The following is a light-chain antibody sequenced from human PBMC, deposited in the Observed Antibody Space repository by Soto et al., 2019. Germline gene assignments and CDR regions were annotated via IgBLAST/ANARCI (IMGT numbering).Light chain of an antibody. CDR1: QIINNW. CDR2: DAS. J-gene: IGKJ1*01. V-gene: IGKV1-5*01. Sequence: DIQMTQSPSTLSASVGDRVTITCRTSQIINNWLALYQQKPGKAPKLLIYDASSLESGVPSSFSCSGSGTEITLPFRSLQPDDFAAYYCKQYNSWTFGEGTKVDIK. CDR3: KQYNSWT.